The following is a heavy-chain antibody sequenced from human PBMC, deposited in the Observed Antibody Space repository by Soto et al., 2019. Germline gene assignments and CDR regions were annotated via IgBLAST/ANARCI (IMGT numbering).Heavy chain of an antibody. CDR3: ARWAGWFDP. J-gene: IGHJ5*02. Sequence: EVLLVESGGGLVQPGGSLRLSCAASGFTFSNSWMHWVRQAPGKGLVWVSRINGDGSSTTYADSVKGRFTISRDNAKNTLYLQMNSLRVEDTAVYYCARWAGWFDPWGQGTLVTVSS. CDR2: INGDGSST. CDR1: GFTFSNSW. V-gene: IGHV3-74*01.